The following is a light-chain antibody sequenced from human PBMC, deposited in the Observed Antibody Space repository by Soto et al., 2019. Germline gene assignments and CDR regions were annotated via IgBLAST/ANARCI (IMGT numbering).Light chain of an antibody. CDR3: SSYTSSSTYV. V-gene: IGLV2-14*01. Sequence: QSALTQPASVSGSPGQSITISCTGTSSDVGGYNYVSWYQQHPGKAPKLMIYEVSNRPSGVSNRFSGSKSGNTASLTISGLQAEDEADYYFSSYTSSSTYVFGSGTKLNVL. CDR2: EVS. J-gene: IGLJ1*01. CDR1: SSDVGGYNY.